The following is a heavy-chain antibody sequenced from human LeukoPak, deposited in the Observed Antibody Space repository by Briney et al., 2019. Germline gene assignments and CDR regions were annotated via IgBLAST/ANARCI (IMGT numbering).Heavy chain of an antibody. D-gene: IGHD6-6*01. J-gene: IGHJ4*02. CDR2: ISSRSSYI. CDR1: GFTFSSYS. Sequence: GGSLRHSCAPSGFTFSSYSMNWVRQAPGRGLAWVSHISSRSSYIYYADSVKGRFTISRDNAKNSLYPQMNSLRAEDTAAYYCARDEGIAARPVDYWGQGTLVTVSS. CDR3: ARDEGIAARPVDY. V-gene: IGHV3-21*01.